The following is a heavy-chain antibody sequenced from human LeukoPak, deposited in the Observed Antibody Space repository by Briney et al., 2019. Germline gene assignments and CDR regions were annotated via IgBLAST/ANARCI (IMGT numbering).Heavy chain of an antibody. D-gene: IGHD6-19*01. CDR1: GFTFSSYA. Sequence: PGGSLRLSCAASGFTFSSYAMSWVRQAPGKGLEWVSAISGSGGSTYYADSVKSRFTISRDNSKNTLYLQMNSLRAEDTAVYYCAKQPVAGRRMAWFDPWGQGTLVTVSS. J-gene: IGHJ5*02. CDR3: AKQPVAGRRMAWFDP. CDR2: ISGSGGST. V-gene: IGHV3-23*01.